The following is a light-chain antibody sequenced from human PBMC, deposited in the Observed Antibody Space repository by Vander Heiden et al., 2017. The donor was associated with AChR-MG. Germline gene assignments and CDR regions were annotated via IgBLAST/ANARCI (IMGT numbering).Light chain of an antibody. J-gene: IGKJ3*01. V-gene: IGKV3-20*01. Sequence: EIVLTQSPGTLSLSPGERATLSCGASHSLSSTYYAWYQQKPGQAPRLLIYGASMRAAGIPDRFSGSGSGTAFTLTISRLEPEDFAVSYCQQYGTSPPTFGPGTKVDIK. CDR2: GAS. CDR1: HSLSSTY. CDR3: QQYGTSPPT.